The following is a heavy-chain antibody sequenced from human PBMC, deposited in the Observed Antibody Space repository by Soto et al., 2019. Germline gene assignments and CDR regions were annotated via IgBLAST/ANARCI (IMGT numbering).Heavy chain of an antibody. CDR2: IYYSGST. CDR3: AREQWFGELSIPDY. CDR1: GGSISSGGYY. D-gene: IGHD3-10*01. J-gene: IGHJ4*02. Sequence: QVQLQESGPGLVKPSQTLSLTCTVSGGSISSGGYYWSWIRQHPGKGLEWIGYIYYSGSTYYNPSLKSRVTIAVDTSKNQFSLKLSSVTAADTAVYYCAREQWFGELSIPDYWGQGTLVTVSS. V-gene: IGHV4-31*03.